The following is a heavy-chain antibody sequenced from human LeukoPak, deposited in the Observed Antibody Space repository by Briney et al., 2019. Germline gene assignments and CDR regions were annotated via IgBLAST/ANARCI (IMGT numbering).Heavy chain of an antibody. V-gene: IGHV4-34*01. D-gene: IGHD2-21*02. CDR3: ARGVAYCGGDCYSRYFQH. CDR1: GGSFSGYY. CDR2: INHSGST. J-gene: IGHJ1*01. Sequence: PSETLSLTCAVYGGSFSGYYWSWIRQPPGKGLEWIGEINHSGSTNYNPSLKSRVTISVDTSKNQFSLKLSSVTAADTAVYYCARGVAYCGGDCYSRYFQHWGQGTLVTVSS.